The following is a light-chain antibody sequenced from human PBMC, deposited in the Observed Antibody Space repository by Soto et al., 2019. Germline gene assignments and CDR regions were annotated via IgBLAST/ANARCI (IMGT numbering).Light chain of an antibody. J-gene: IGKJ1*01. CDR1: QSVGSF. V-gene: IGKV3-11*01. CDR3: QQYGSSGT. Sequence: ETVLTQSPATLSLSPGERATLSCRASQSVGSFLAWYQQRPGQAPRLLIYDTSNRATGIPARFSGSGSGTDFTLTISRLEPEDFAVYYCQQYGSSGTFGQGTKV. CDR2: DTS.